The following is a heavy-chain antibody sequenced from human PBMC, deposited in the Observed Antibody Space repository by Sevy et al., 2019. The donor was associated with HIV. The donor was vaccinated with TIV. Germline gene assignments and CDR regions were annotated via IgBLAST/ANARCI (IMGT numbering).Heavy chain of an antibody. CDR1: GFTFSSYW. CDR2: INSDGSST. CDR3: AKTSLGLWRGWFDP. J-gene: IGHJ5*02. V-gene: IGHV3-74*01. Sequence: GGSLRLSCAASGFTFSSYWMHWVRQAPGKGLVWVSRINSDGSSTTYADSVKGRFTISRDNAKNTLYLQMNSLRAEDTAVYYCAKTSLGLWRGWFDPWGQGTLVTVSS. D-gene: IGHD2-21*01.